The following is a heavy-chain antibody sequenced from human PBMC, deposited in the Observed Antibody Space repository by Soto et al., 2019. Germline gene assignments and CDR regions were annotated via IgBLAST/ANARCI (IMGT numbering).Heavy chain of an antibody. J-gene: IGHJ2*01. Sequence: EVQLLESGGGLVQSGGSLRLSCAASGLNFASYAMTWIRQAPGKGLEWVAATSGDAANTQYADSVKCRFTMSRDNSKNTLYLQMNSLRAEDTAVYFCSKYITAATRYCDLWGRGTLVNVSP. CDR2: TSGDAANT. V-gene: IGHV3-23*01. CDR3: SKYITAATRYCDL. CDR1: GLNFASYA. D-gene: IGHD1-20*01.